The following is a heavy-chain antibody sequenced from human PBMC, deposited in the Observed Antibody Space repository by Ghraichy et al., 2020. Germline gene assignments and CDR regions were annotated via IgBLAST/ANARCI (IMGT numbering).Heavy chain of an antibody. J-gene: IGHJ4*02. CDR1: GFTFSSHW. CDR2: IKQDGSEK. Sequence: GGSLRLSCAASGFTFSSHWMTWVRQAPGKGLEWVANIKQDGSEKYYVDSVKGRFTISRDNAENSLYLHMTSLRAEDTAVYYCAREGADSSDWYGGLDYWGQGTLVTVSS. V-gene: IGHV3-7*03. CDR3: AREGADSSDWYGGLDY. D-gene: IGHD6-19*01.